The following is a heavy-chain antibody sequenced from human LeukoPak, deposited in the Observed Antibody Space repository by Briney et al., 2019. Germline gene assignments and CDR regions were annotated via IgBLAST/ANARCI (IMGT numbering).Heavy chain of an antibody. D-gene: IGHD4-17*01. CDR1: GFTFSSYA. Sequence: QPGGSLRLSCAASGFTFSSYAMHWVRQAPGKGLEWVANIKQDGSEKYYVDSVKGRFTISRDNAKNSLYLQMNSLRAEDTAVYYCARGYDYGRYWGQGTLVTVSS. CDR2: IKQDGSEK. V-gene: IGHV3-7*01. J-gene: IGHJ4*02. CDR3: ARGYDYGRY.